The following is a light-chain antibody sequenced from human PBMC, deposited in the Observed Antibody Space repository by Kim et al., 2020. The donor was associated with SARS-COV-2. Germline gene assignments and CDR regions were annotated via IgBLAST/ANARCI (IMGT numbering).Light chain of an antibody. CDR3: QKYNSAPQT. V-gene: IGKV1-27*01. CDR1: QGISNY. J-gene: IGKJ1*01. CDR2: AAS. Sequence: ASVGDRVTIAGRASQGISNYLAWYQQKPGKVPTLLIYAASTLQAGVPSRFSGSGSGTDFTLTISSLQPEDVATYYCQKYNSAPQTVGQGTKVDIK.